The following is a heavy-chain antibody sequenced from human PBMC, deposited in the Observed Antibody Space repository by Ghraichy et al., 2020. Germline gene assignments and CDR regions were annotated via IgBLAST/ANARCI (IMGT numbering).Heavy chain of an antibody. D-gene: IGHD2-2*02. CDR3: ARGGPPAAIEDYYYYYGMDV. Sequence: GGSLRLSCAASGFTVSSNYMSWVRQAPGKGLEWVSVIYSGGSTYYADSVKGRFTISRDNSKNTLYLQMNSLRAEDTAVYYCARGGPPAAIEDYYYYYGMDVWGQGTTVTVSS. J-gene: IGHJ6*02. V-gene: IGHV3-53*01. CDR1: GFTVSSNY. CDR2: IYSGGST.